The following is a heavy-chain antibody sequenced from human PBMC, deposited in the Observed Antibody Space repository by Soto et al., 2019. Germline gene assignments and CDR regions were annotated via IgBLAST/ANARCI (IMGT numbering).Heavy chain of an antibody. Sequence: QVQLVQSGAEVKKPGSSVKVSCKASGGTFSSYAISWVRQAPGQGLEWVGGIIPIFGTANYAQKFQGRVTITADESTSTDYMEMSSLRYEDTAVYYCERGHYSNLIDYWGPGTLVTVSS. D-gene: IGHD4-4*01. CDR3: ERGHYSNLIDY. J-gene: IGHJ4*02. V-gene: IGHV1-69*01. CDR1: GGTFSSYA. CDR2: IIPIFGTA.